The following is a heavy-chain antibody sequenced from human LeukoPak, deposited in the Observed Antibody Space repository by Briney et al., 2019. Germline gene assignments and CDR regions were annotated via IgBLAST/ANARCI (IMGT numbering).Heavy chain of an antibody. CDR2: IDGGGGPT. CDR1: GFAFRNYA. Sequence: GSLRLSCAASGFAFRNYARSWVRQAPGKGLEWVSAIDGGGGPTYYADSGKGRFTISRDNSKNTLYLQINSLRAEDVAVYFCAKSSGCNWQYFFDYWGQGTLVTVSS. V-gene: IGHV3-23*01. J-gene: IGHJ4*02. CDR3: AKSSGCNWQYFFDY. D-gene: IGHD6-25*01.